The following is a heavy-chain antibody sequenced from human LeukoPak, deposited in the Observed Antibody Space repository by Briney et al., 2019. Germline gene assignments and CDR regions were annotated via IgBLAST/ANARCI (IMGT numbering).Heavy chain of an antibody. D-gene: IGHD3-10*01. V-gene: IGHV3-7*04. CDR1: GFTFNNYW. CDR3: ARAGSYWGARSCYDS. J-gene: IGHJ4*02. CDR2: INLGGSEK. Sequence: QTGGSLRLSCGASGFTFNNYWMAWVRQSPGKGLDWVANINLGGSEKNYADSVQDRFTVSRDNAKNSLYLQMDSLRPEDTAVYYCARAGSYWGARSCYDSWGQGTLVTVSS.